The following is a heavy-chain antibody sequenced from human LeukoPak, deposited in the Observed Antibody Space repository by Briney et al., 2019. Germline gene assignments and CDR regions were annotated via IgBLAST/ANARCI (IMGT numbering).Heavy chain of an antibody. V-gene: IGHV3-64*01. Sequence: PGGSLRLSCAASGFTFSNYAMNWVRQAPGKGLEYVSAITSTGVSTYYANSVKGRFTVSRDNSKNTLFLQMGSLRPEDMAVYYCARARANLVGATLPGYYYGMEVWGQGTTVTVSS. D-gene: IGHD1-26*01. CDR2: ITSTGVST. CDR1: GFTFSNYA. J-gene: IGHJ6*02. CDR3: ARARANLVGATLPGYYYGMEV.